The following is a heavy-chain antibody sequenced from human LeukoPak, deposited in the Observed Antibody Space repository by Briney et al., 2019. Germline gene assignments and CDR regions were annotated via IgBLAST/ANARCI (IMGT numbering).Heavy chain of an antibody. CDR2: IYYSGST. CDR1: GGSISSYY. D-gene: IGHD6-19*01. J-gene: IGHJ4*02. CDR3: ASLTGYSSGWYGGYFDY. Sequence: SETLSLTCTVSGGSISSYYWSWIRQPPGKGLEWIGYIYYSGSTNFNPSLKSRVTISVDTSKNQFSLKLSSVTAADTAVYYCASLTGYSSGWYGGYFDYWGQGTLVTVSS. V-gene: IGHV4-59*08.